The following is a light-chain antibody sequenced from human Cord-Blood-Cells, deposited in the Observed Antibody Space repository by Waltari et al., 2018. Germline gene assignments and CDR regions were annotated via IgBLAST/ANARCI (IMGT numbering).Light chain of an antibody. CDR2: AAS. Sequence: IQMTQSPSSVSASVGDRVTITCRASQGISSWLAWYPQKPGKAPKPLIYAASSLQSGVPSRFSGSGSGTDFTLTISSLQPEDFATYYCQQANSFPITFGQGTRLEIK. V-gene: IGKV1-12*01. CDR3: QQANSFPIT. CDR1: QGISSW. J-gene: IGKJ5*01.